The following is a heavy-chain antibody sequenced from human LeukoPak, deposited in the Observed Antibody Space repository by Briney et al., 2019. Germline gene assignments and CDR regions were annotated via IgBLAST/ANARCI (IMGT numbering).Heavy chain of an antibody. D-gene: IGHD2-15*01. CDR3: ARDPGWSSFDI. J-gene: IGHJ3*02. CDR1: GFSFTSYW. CDR2: INQDAGTT. Sequence: QPGGSLRLSCVASGFSFTSYWMSWVRQAPGKGLEFVANINQDAGTTNYVDSVKGRFTISRDNAENSLYLQMSSLRAGDTALYYCARDPGWSSFDIWGQGIMVTVSS. V-gene: IGHV3-7*01.